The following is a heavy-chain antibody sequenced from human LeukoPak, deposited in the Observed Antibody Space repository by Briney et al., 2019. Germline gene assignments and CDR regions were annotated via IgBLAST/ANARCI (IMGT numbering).Heavy chain of an antibody. D-gene: IGHD5-18*01. J-gene: IGHJ6*02. Sequence: PSQTLSLTCTVSGGSISSGGYYWSWIRQPPGKGLEWIGYIYHSGSTYYNPSLKSRVTISVDRSKNQFSLKLSSVTAADTAVYYCATLTNGGYSYDYSPDYYYGMDVWGQGTTVTVSS. CDR3: ATLTNGGYSYDYSPDYYYGMDV. CDR1: GGSISSGGYY. CDR2: IYHSGST. V-gene: IGHV4-30-2*01.